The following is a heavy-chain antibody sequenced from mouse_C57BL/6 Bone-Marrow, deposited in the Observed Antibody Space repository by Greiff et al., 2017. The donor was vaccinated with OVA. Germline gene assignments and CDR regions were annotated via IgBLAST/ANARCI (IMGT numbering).Heavy chain of an antibody. V-gene: IGHV1-53*01. D-gene: IGHD1-1*01. CDR1: GYTFTSYW. Sequence: QVQLQQPGTELVKPGASVKLSCKASGYTFTSYWMHWVKQRPGQGLEWIGNINPSNGGTNYNEKFKSKATLTVDKSSSTAYMQLSRLTSEDSAVYYCARERYYGSSYWYFDVWGTGTTVTVSS. CDR2: INPSNGGT. J-gene: IGHJ1*03. CDR3: ARERYYGSSYWYFDV.